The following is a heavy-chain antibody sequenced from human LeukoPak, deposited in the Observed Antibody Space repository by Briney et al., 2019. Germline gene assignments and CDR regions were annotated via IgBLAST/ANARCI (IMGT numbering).Heavy chain of an antibody. J-gene: IGHJ4*02. V-gene: IGHV5-51*01. CDR1: GYTFINYW. CDR2: IYPHDSDT. Sequence: GESLKTSCQVSGYTFINYWIGRVRQMPGKGLELMGIIYPHDSDTRYSPSFHGQVIISADKSISTAYLQWNSLKASDTAMYYCASVGYGTFDSWGQGTLVTVSS. CDR3: ASVGYGTFDS. D-gene: IGHD5-12*01.